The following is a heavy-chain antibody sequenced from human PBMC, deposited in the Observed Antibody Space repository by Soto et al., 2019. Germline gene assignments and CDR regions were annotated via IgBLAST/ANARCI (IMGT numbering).Heavy chain of an antibody. D-gene: IGHD3-10*01. V-gene: IGHV3-73*01. Sequence: GGSLRLSCAASGFTFSGSAMHWVRQASGKGLEWVGRIRSKANSYATAYAASVKGRFTISRDDSKNTAYLQMNSLKTEDTAVYYCTRGFHYYYGMDVWGQGATVTVSS. J-gene: IGHJ6*02. CDR3: TRGFHYYYGMDV. CDR2: IRSKANSYAT. CDR1: GFTFSGSA.